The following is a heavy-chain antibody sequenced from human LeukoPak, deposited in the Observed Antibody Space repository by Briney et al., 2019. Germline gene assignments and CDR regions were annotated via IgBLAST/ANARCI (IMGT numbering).Heavy chain of an antibody. CDR1: GFTFTTYW. J-gene: IGHJ4*02. Sequence: GGSLRLSCAASGFTFTTYWMHWVRQVPGKGLAWVSRIHSDGTSTNYADSVKGRFTISRDNAKNTLYLQMNSLRVEDTAVYYCARGYSVRGDYWGQGTLVTVSS. CDR2: IHSDGTST. CDR3: ARGYSVRGDY. V-gene: IGHV3-74*01. D-gene: IGHD2-21*01.